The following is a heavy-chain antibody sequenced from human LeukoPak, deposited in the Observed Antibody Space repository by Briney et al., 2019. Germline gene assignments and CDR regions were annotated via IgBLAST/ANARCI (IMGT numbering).Heavy chain of an antibody. J-gene: IGHJ4*02. CDR3: ARKSTAARLDDY. V-gene: IGHV3-23*01. D-gene: IGHD6-13*01. CDR2: ISGSGGNT. Sequence: GGSLRLSCAASGFTFSSYSMSWVRQAPGKGLEWVSAISGSGGNTYYADSVKGRFTISRDNSKNTLYLQMNSLRAEDTAVYYCARKSTAARLDDYWGQGTLVTVSS. CDR1: GFTFSSYS.